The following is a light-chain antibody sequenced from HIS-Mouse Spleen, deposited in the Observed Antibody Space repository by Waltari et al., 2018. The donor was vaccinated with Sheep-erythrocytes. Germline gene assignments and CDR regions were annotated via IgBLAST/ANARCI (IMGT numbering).Light chain of an antibody. J-gene: IGKJ4*01. V-gene: IGKV4-1*01. CDR2: WAS. CDR1: QSVLYSSNNKNY. CDR3: QQYYSTLT. Sequence: DIVMTQSPDSLAVSLCERAPINCKSSQSVLYSSNNKNYLAWYQQKPGQPPKLLIYWASTRESGVPDRFSGSGSGTDFTLTISSLQAEDVAVYYCQQYYSTLTFGGGTKVEIK.